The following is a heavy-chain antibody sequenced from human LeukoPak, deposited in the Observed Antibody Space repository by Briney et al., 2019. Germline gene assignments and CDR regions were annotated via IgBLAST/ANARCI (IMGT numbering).Heavy chain of an antibody. D-gene: IGHD3-3*01. CDR3: ARVYDFWSGYDDAFDI. Sequence: PSQTLSLTCTVSGGSISSGDYYWSWIRQPPGKGLEWIGYIYYSGSTYYNPSLKSRVTISVDTSENQFSLKLSSVTAADTAVYYCARVYDFWSGYDDAFDIWGQGTMVTVSS. J-gene: IGHJ3*02. V-gene: IGHV4-30-4*08. CDR1: GGSISSGDYY. CDR2: IYYSGST.